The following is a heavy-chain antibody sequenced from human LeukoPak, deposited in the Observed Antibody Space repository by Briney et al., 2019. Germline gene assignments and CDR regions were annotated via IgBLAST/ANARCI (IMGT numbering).Heavy chain of an antibody. CDR3: AKESGSSWSLYYYYYMDV. D-gene: IGHD6-13*01. Sequence: GGSLRLSCAASGFTFSSYAMSWVRQAPGKGLEWVSAISGSGGSTYYADSVKGRLTISRDNSKNTLYLQMNSLRAEDTAVYYCAKESGSSWSLYYYYYMDVWGKGTTVTISS. CDR1: GFTFSSYA. J-gene: IGHJ6*03. CDR2: ISGSGGST. V-gene: IGHV3-23*01.